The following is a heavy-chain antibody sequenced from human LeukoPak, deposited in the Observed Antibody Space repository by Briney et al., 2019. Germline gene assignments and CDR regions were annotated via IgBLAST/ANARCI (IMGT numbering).Heavy chain of an antibody. D-gene: IGHD6-13*01. Sequence: PGRSLRLSCAASGFTYSSYAMHWVRQAPGKGLEWVAVISYDGSNKYYADSVKGRFTISRDNSKNTLYLQMNSLRAEDTAVYYCATSLRSSSPSYWGQGALVTVSS. CDR2: ISYDGSNK. CDR3: ATSLRSSSPSY. V-gene: IGHV3-30-3*01. CDR1: GFTYSSYA. J-gene: IGHJ4*02.